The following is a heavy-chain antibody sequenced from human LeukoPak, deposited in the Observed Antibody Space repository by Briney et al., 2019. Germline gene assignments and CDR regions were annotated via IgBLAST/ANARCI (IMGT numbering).Heavy chain of an antibody. J-gene: IGHJ4*02. D-gene: IGHD2/OR15-2a*01. CDR3: ARSNLNDY. CDR2: ITSSSSNI. CDR1: GFTFSTYS. Sequence: GGSLRLSCAASGFTFSTYSMNWVRQAPGKGLVWASAITSSSSNIYYADSVKGRFTISRDNAKNSLYLQMNSLRAEDTAVYYCARSNLNDYWGQGTLVTVSS. V-gene: IGHV3-21*01.